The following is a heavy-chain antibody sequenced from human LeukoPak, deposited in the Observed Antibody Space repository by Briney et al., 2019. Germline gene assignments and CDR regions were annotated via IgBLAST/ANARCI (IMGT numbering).Heavy chain of an antibody. V-gene: IGHV4-59*08. Sequence: PSETLSLTCTVSGASISSYYWSWIRQPPGKGLEWIGYIYYSGSTNYNPSLKSRVTISVDTSKNQFSLKLSSVTAADTAVYYCASSPSIAVAPAAFDIWGQGTMVTVSS. D-gene: IGHD6-19*01. CDR3: ASSPSIAVAPAAFDI. CDR2: IYYSGST. J-gene: IGHJ3*02. CDR1: GASISSYY.